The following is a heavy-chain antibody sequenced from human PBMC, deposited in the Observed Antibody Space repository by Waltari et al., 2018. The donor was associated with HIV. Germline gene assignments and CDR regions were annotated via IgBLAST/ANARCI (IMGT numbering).Heavy chain of an antibody. V-gene: IGHV1-18*01. CDR3: ARERVLEAYDFWVVYGMGV. Sequence: QVQLVQYGAEVKKPGDSGKVSCKASGYTFISYGISLVRKATGQGLEWMGWISPHNDKTNYPKRFRGRVTMTTDISTGVVYMELSGLRSEDRAVYFCARERVLEAYDFWVVYGMGVWGKGTTVTV. CDR2: ISPHNDKT. D-gene: IGHD3-3*01. CDR1: GYTFISYG. J-gene: IGHJ6*04.